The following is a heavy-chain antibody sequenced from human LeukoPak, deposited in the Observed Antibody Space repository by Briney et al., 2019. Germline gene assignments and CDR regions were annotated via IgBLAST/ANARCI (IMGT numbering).Heavy chain of an antibody. CDR2: IRFDGSHK. CDR3: TRSAYCTGGTCYSKTFDY. D-gene: IGHD2-15*01. Sequence: GGSLRLSCAASGFNFRNYAMHWVRQAPGKEPEWVALIRFDGSHKYYADSVKGRFTISRDNSRDTLSLQMSSLRAEDTAVYYCTRSAYCTGGTCYSKTFDYWGQGTLVTVSS. CDR1: GFNFRNYA. J-gene: IGHJ4*02. V-gene: IGHV3-30*02.